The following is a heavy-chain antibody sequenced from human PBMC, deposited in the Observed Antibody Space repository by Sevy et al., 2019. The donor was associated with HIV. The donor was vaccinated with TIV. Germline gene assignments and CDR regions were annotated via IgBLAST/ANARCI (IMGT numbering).Heavy chain of an antibody. Sequence: GGSLRLSCAASGFTFSDYYRSWIRQAPGKGLEWISYISGSDGTIYYADSVKGRFTISRDNAKNSLYLQMNSLRAEDTALYYCAKDTTYYDSSGYPGVGGYFDYWGQGTLVTVSS. CDR1: GFTFSDYY. CDR2: ISGSDGTI. CDR3: AKDTTYYDSSGYPGVGGYFDY. D-gene: IGHD3-22*01. J-gene: IGHJ4*02. V-gene: IGHV3-11*01.